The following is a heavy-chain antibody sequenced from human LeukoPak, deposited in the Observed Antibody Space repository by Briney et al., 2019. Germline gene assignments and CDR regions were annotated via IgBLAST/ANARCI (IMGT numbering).Heavy chain of an antibody. Sequence: ASVKVSCKASGYTFSSYYVHWVRQAPGQGLEWMAIINPSGGSTSYAQKFQGRVTMTRDTSASTVYMELSSLRSEDTAVYYCARTQDGSFDYWGQGTLVTVSS. CDR2: INPSGGST. D-gene: IGHD5-12*01. CDR1: GYTFSSYY. V-gene: IGHV1-46*01. CDR3: ARTQDGSFDY. J-gene: IGHJ4*02.